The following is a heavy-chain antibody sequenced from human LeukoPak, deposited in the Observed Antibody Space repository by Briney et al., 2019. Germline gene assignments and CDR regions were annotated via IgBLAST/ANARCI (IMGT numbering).Heavy chain of an antibody. CDR2: INHSGST. Sequence: ETLSLTCAVYGGSFSGYYWSWIRQPPGKGLEWIGEINHSGSTNYNPSLKSRVTISVDTSKNQFSLKLSSVTAADTAVYYCARGGWCSSTSCYLNYYYGMDVWGQGTTVAVSS. CDR1: GGSFSGYY. V-gene: IGHV4-34*01. J-gene: IGHJ6*02. D-gene: IGHD2-2*01. CDR3: ARGGWCSSTSCYLNYYYGMDV.